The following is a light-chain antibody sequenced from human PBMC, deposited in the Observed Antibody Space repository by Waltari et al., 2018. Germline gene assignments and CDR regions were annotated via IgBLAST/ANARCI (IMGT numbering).Light chain of an antibody. V-gene: IGLV1-40*01. CDR2: GGD. CDR3: QSYDTNLRAV. J-gene: IGLJ3*02. Sequence: QSVLTQSPSVSGAPGQRVTISCSGSSSNIGAGYDVYWYQQLPGPAPKLLISGGDGRASGVPDRFSASKSGSSASLAISGLQAEDEADYYCQSYDTNLRAVFGGGTRLTVL. CDR1: SSNIGAGYD.